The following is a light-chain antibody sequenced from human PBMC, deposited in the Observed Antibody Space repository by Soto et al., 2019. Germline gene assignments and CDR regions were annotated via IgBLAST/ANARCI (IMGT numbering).Light chain of an antibody. CDR2: DVS. CDR1: SSDVGGYNY. J-gene: IGLJ2*01. Sequence: QSALTQPASVSGSPGQSITISCTGTSSDVGGYNYVSWYQQHPGKAPKLMIYDVSNRPLGVSNRRSGSKSGNTASLTVSGLQAEDEGDYYCSSYSSRSSVVFGGGTTLTGL. V-gene: IGLV2-14*01. CDR3: SSYSSRSSVV.